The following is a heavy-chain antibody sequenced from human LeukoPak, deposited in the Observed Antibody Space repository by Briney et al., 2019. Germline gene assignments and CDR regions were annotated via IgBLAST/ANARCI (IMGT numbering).Heavy chain of an antibody. Sequence: SETLSLTCTVSGGSISSYYWSWIRQPPGKGLEWIGYICYSGSTNYNPSLKSRVTISVDTSKNQFSLKLSSVTAADTAVYYCARDSGTTGEVKFDPWGQGTLVTVSS. CDR3: ARDSGTTGEVKFDP. J-gene: IGHJ5*02. CDR1: GGSISSYY. V-gene: IGHV4-59*01. CDR2: ICYSGST. D-gene: IGHD3-10*01.